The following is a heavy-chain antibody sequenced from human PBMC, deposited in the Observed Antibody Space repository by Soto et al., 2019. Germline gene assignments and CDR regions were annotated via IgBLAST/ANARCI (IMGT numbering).Heavy chain of an antibody. J-gene: IGHJ5*02. V-gene: IGHV3-33*01. CDR2: IWYDGSNK. CDR3: ARDLRHVATINPFPPFIGGVWFDP. D-gene: IGHD5-12*01. Sequence: GGSLRLSCAASGFTFSSYGMHWVRQAPGKGLEWVAVIWYDGSNKYYADSVKGRFTISRDNSKNTLYLQMNSLRAEDTAVYYCARDLRHVATINPFPPFIGGVWFDPWGQGTLVTVSS. CDR1: GFTFSSYG.